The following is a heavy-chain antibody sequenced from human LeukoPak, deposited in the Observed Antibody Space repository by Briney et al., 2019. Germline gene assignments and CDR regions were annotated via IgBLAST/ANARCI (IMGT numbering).Heavy chain of an antibody. D-gene: IGHD5-18*01. CDR3: ARDWGYSYGYSFDY. J-gene: IGHJ4*02. Sequence: SETLSLTCTFSGGSISSYYWSWIRQPAGKGLEWIGRIYTSGSTNYNPSLKSRVTMSVDTSKNQFSLKLNSVTAADTAVYYCARDWGYSYGYSFDYWGQGTLVTVSS. CDR1: GGSISSYY. V-gene: IGHV4-4*07. CDR2: IYTSGST.